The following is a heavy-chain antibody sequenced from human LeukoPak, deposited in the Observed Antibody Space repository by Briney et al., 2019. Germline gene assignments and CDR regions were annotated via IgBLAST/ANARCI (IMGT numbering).Heavy chain of an antibody. J-gene: IGHJ6*03. CDR3: ARGAAGGVDYYYMDV. Sequence: GASVKDSCKASGGTFSSYAISWVRQAPGQGLEWMGGIIPIFGTANYAQKFQGRVTITTDESTSTAYMELSSLRSEDTAVYYCARGAAGGVDYYYMDVWGKGTTVTVSS. V-gene: IGHV1-69*05. CDR2: IIPIFGTA. CDR1: GGTFSSYA. D-gene: IGHD6-25*01.